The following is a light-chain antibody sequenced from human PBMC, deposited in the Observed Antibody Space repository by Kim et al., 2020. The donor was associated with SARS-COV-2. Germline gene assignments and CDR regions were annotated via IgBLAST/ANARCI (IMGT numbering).Light chain of an antibody. V-gene: IGKV1-12*01. CDR1: RRFGTY. Sequence: IQMTQSPSSVSASVGDRVTISCRASRRFGTYLIWYQQSPGKVPKLLIHDASHLQGGVPSRFSGSGSGTDFTLTINNLQPEDSAVYYCQQANTLPPTFGGGTKVDIK. CDR3: QQANTLPPT. J-gene: IGKJ4*01. CDR2: DAS.